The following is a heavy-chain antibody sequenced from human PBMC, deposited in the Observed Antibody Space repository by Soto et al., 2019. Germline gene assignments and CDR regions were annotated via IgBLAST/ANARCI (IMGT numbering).Heavy chain of an antibody. CDR1: KLSFEDNG. Sequence: EAQLVESGGGVVRPRGSLRLSCVASKLSFEDNGMSWVRQAPGKGLEWVSSINWNGERTNYAESVKGRFTISRDNAKNSLYLQMNSLRAGDTAFYYCARQLSAAFDTWGQGTTVTVSS. V-gene: IGHV3-20*04. J-gene: IGHJ3*02. CDR2: INWNGERT. D-gene: IGHD1-1*01. CDR3: ARQLSAAFDT.